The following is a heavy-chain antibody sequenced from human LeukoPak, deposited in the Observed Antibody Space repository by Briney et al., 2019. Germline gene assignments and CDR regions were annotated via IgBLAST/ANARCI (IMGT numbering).Heavy chain of an antibody. Sequence: SETLSLTCIVSGGSIGSSSYYGAWIRQPPGKGLEWIGSIYYSGSTYYNPSLKSRVTISVDTSKNQFSLKLSSVTAADTAVYYCARRSSSATVTTEFDYWGQGTLVTVSS. CDR2: IYYSGST. CDR3: ARRSSSATVTTEFDY. J-gene: IGHJ4*02. V-gene: IGHV4-39*01. D-gene: IGHD4-17*01. CDR1: GGSIGSSSYY.